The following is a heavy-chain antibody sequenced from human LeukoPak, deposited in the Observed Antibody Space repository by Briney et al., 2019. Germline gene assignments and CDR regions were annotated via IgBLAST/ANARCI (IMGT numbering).Heavy chain of an antibody. CDR3: ARAPLSDY. CDR1: GYTFTSYY. Sequence: GASVKVSCKASGYTFTSYYMHWVRQAPGQGLEWMGIINPSGGSTSYAQKFQGRVTMTTDTSTSTAYMELRSLRSDDTAVYYCARAPLSDYWGQGTLVTVSS. V-gene: IGHV1-46*01. CDR2: INPSGGST. J-gene: IGHJ4*02.